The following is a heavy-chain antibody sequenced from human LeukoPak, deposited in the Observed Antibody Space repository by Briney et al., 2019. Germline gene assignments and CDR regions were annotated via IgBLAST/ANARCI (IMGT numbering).Heavy chain of an antibody. CDR1: SGSISTSNYY. CDR3: ARDLLPDGYTAHFNY. Sequence: SETLSLTCTVSSGSISTSNYYWGWVRQPPGKAPEWIGRIYTSGSTNYNPSLKSRVTISLDTYNNQFSLKLTSVTAADTAVYYCARDLLPDGYTAHFNYWGQGTLVTVSS. CDR2: IYTSGST. V-gene: IGHV4-39*07. J-gene: IGHJ4*02. D-gene: IGHD5-24*01.